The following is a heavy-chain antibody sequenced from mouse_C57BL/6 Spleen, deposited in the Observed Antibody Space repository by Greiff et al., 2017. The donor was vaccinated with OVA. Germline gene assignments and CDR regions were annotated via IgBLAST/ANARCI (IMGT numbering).Heavy chain of an antibody. D-gene: IGHD2-2*01. V-gene: IGHV2-5*01. J-gene: IGHJ1*03. CDR3: AKEGDGYDGDGRFDV. CDR2: IWRGGST. Sequence: VQLKESGPGLVQPSQSLSITCTVSGFSLTSYGVHWVRQSPGKGLEWLGVIWRGGSTDYNAAFMSRLSITKDNSKSQVFFKMNSLQADDTAIYYCAKEGDGYDGDGRFDVWGTGTTVTVSS. CDR1: GFSLTSYG.